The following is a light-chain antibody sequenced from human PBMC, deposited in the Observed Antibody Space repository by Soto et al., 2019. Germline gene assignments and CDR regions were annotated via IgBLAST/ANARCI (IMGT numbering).Light chain of an antibody. J-gene: IGKJ4*01. CDR1: QSISTY. CDR2: AAS. V-gene: IGKV1-39*01. CDR3: QHGYSTPLT. Sequence: DIRMTQSPSSLSASVGDRVTITCRASQSISTYLHWYQQKPGKAANLLIYAASTLQSGVPSRFSGSGSGTDFTLTISSLQPEDFATYFCQHGYSTPLTFGGGTKVDIK.